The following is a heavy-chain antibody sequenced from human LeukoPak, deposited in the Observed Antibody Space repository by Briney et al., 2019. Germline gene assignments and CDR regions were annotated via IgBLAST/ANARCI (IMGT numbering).Heavy chain of an antibody. CDR1: GFTVSGNY. CDR3: ARIIVVVPAAPFDY. D-gene: IGHD2-2*01. Sequence: GGSLRLSCAASGFTVSGNYMSWVRQAPGKGLEWVSVIYSGDSTYYADSVKGRFTISRDNSKNTLYLQMKSLRAEDTAVYYCARIIVVVPAAPFDYWGQGTLVTVSS. J-gene: IGHJ4*02. CDR2: IYSGDST. V-gene: IGHV3-66*01.